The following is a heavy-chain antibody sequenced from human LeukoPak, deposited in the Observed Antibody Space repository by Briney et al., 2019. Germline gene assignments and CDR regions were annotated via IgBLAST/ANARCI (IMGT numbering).Heavy chain of an antibody. V-gene: IGHV5-51*01. CDR1: GYTFTSYW. D-gene: IGHD3-10*01. J-gene: IGHJ4*02. CDR3: ARLFNSYGSGSYLSQYYFDY. Sequence: HGESLKISCKGSGYTFTSYWIGWVRQMPGKGLEWMGIIYPGDSDTRYSPSFQGQVTISADKSITTAYLQWNSLKASDTAMYYCARLFNSYGSGSYLSQYYFDYWGQGTLVTVSS. CDR2: IYPGDSDT.